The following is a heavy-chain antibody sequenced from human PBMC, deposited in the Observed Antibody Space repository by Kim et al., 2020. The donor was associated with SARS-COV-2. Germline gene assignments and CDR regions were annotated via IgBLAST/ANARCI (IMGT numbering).Heavy chain of an antibody. CDR3: ARFSSIVLMVYAMETSYGMDV. Sequence: GGSLRLSCAASGFTFSSYEMNWVRQAPGKGLEWVSYISSSGSTIYYADSVKGRFTISRDNAKNSLYLQMNSLRAEDTAVYYCARFSSIVLMVYAMETSYGMDVWGQGTTVTVSS. J-gene: IGHJ6*02. CDR1: GFTFSSYE. CDR2: ISSSGSTI. V-gene: IGHV3-48*03. D-gene: IGHD2-8*01.